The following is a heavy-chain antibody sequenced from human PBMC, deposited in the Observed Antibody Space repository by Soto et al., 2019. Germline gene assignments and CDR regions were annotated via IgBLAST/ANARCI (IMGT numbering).Heavy chain of an antibody. Sequence: QVQLVESGGGVVQPGRSLRLSWAASGVTFSSYSRHRVRQAPGKGLEWVAVISYDGINKYYADSVKGRFTISRDNSNNTLYLQMNSLRAEDTAVYYCARAHYDSSGYYLDYWGQGTLVTVSS. V-gene: IGHV3-30-3*01. CDR3: ARAHYDSSGYYLDY. J-gene: IGHJ4*02. CDR1: GVTFSSYS. D-gene: IGHD3-22*01. CDR2: ISYDGINK.